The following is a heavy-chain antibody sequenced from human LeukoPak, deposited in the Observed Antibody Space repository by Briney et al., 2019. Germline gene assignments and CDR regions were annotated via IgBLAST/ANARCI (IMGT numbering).Heavy chain of an antibody. Sequence: ASVKVSCKASGGTFSSYAISWVRQAPGQGLEWMGGIIPIFGTANYAQKFQGRVTITADESTSTAYMELSSLRSEDTAVYYCVRDGEGVAISVNYWFAPWGQGTLVTVSS. D-gene: IGHD3-10*01. J-gene: IGHJ5*02. V-gene: IGHV1-69*13. CDR1: GGTFSSYA. CDR3: VRDGEGVAISVNYWFAP. CDR2: IIPIFGTA.